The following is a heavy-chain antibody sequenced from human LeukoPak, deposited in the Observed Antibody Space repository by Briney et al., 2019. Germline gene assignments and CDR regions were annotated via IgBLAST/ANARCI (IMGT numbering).Heavy chain of an antibody. D-gene: IGHD2-21*01. Sequence: SQSLSPTWTVSGGSISSYYSSWIRQPPGKWLGWIGYIYYSGSTNYNPSLKGRVTISVDTSKNQFSLKLSTVTAADTAVYYCARVDQGFCVYWGQGTLVTVSA. V-gene: IGHV4-59*01. J-gene: IGHJ4*02. CDR2: IYYSGST. CDR3: ARVDQGFCVY. CDR1: GGSISSYY.